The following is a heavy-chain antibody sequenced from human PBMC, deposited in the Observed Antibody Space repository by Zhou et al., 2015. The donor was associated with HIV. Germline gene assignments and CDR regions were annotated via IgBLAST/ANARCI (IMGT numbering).Heavy chain of an antibody. V-gene: IGHV3-66*02. Sequence: EVQLVESGGGLVQPGGSLRLSCAASGFTVSTNYMSWVRQAPGKGLEWVSIIYSGGSTYYADSVKGRFTFSRDNSKNTLYLQMNSLRPEDTAVYYCAKITGTLYWYFDLWGLAPWSLSPQ. CDR1: GFTVSTNY. CDR2: IYSGGST. CDR3: AKITGTLYWYFDL. D-gene: IGHD1-20*01. J-gene: IGHJ2*01.